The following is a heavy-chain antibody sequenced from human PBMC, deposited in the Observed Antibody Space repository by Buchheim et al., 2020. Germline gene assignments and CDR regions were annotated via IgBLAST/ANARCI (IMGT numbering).Heavy chain of an antibody. D-gene: IGHD1-26*01. CDR1: GGSIRSNY. V-gene: IGHV4-59*01. Sequence: QVQLQEWGPGLVKPSEPLSLSCTVSGGSIRSNYWSWIRQPPGKGLEYLGQVYHSGTTNYNPSLKSQVSISLDTSKNQFSLELRSVTAADTAVYYCARDIEVVGATLYFDLWGRGTL. J-gene: IGHJ2*01. CDR2: VYHSGTT. CDR3: ARDIEVVGATLYFDL.